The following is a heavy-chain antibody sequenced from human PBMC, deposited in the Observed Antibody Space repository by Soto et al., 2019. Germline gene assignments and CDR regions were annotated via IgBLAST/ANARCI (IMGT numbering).Heavy chain of an antibody. CDR3: AKEDESSGYAGTFHH. CDR1: GFTFSTSV. J-gene: IGHJ1*01. CDR2: ISHDGSNR. D-gene: IGHD3-22*01. V-gene: IGHV3-30*18. Sequence: ESGGGVVQPGTSLRLSCSASGFTFSTSVMHWVRQAPGKGLEWVALISHDGSNRVYIDSVKGRFTISRDDSKNTIYVEMNSLRNEDTAVYYCAKEDESSGYAGTFHHWGRGTVVIVSS.